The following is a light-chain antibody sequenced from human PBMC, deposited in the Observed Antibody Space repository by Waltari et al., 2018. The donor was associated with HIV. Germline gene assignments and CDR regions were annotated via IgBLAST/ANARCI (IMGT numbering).Light chain of an antibody. J-gene: IGLJ1*01. CDR2: DVN. CDR3: SSYTSSITYV. V-gene: IGLV2-14*03. Sequence: QSALTQPASVSGSPGQSPTISFTGTSNDLRSSNYVSCHHPHPGPAPTLIIHDVNDRPSGISNRFSGSKSGNTASLTISGLQTEDEADYYCSSYTSSITYVFGAGTRVTVL. CDR1: SNDLRSSNY.